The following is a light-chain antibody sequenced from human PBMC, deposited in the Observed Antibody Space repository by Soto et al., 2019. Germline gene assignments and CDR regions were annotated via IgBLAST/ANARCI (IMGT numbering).Light chain of an antibody. Sequence: EIVLTQSPATLSLSPGERATLSCRASQSVTSYLAWYQQKPGQAPRLLIYDASNRATGIPARFSGSGSGTDFTRTISSLEPEDFALYYCQQRSNWPLTFGGGTKVEIK. CDR1: QSVTSY. CDR2: DAS. CDR3: QQRSNWPLT. J-gene: IGKJ4*01. V-gene: IGKV3-11*01.